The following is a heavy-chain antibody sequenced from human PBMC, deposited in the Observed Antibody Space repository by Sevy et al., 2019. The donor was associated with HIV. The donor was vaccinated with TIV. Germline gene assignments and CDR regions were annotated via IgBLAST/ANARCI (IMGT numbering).Heavy chain of an antibody. D-gene: IGHD1-26*01. Sequence: GGSLRLSCAASGFTFNEAWMSWVRQAPGKGLEWVGRIKSRHDGGTIDYVAPVKGRFTISRDDSTDMLYLQMDRLTSEDTAVYYCTKGIVGATWDWYDPWGQGTLVTVSS. J-gene: IGHJ5*02. CDR1: GFTFNEAW. CDR2: IKSRHDGGTI. CDR3: TKGIVGATWDWYDP. V-gene: IGHV3-15*01.